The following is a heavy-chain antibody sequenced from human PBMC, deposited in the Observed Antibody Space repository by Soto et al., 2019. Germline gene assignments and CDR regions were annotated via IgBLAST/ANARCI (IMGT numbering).Heavy chain of an antibody. J-gene: IGHJ4*02. CDR3: ARLGDGDFPLYYFDY. Sequence: QLQLQESGPGLVKPSETLSLTCTVSGGSISSSSYYWGWIRQPPGKGLEWIGSIYYSGSTYYNPSLKSRVTISVDTSKNQFSLKLSSVTAADTAVYYCARLGDGDFPLYYFDYWGQGTLVTVSS. D-gene: IGHD4-17*01. CDR1: GGSISSSSYY. CDR2: IYYSGST. V-gene: IGHV4-39*01.